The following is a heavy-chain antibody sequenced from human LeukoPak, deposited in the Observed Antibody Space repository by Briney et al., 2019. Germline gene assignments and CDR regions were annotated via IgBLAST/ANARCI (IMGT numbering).Heavy chain of an antibody. V-gene: IGHV4-4*02. Sequence: GSLRLSCAASGFTFSSYSMNWVRQAPGKGLEWIGEIHHSGSTNYNPSLKSRVTIVVDKSKNQFSLKVRSVTAADTAVYHCATHDILTGMLKPLDSWGLGTMVNVSS. CDR1: GFTFSSYSM. CDR2: IHHSGST. CDR3: ATHDILTGMLKPLDS. D-gene: IGHD3-9*01. J-gene: IGHJ3*02.